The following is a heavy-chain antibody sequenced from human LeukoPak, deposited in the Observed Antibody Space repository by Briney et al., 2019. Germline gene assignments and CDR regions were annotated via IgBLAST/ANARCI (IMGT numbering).Heavy chain of an antibody. V-gene: IGHV3-74*01. CDR2: INRDGRST. Sequence: GGSLRLSCAASGFTFSSDWMHWVRQAPGKGLVWVSRINRDGRSTTYADSVKGRFTISRDNAKNTLYLQMNSLRAEDTAVYYWARHPYDILTGPSFDYWGQGTLVTVSS. D-gene: IGHD3-9*01. CDR3: ARHPYDILTGPSFDY. CDR1: GFTFSSDW. J-gene: IGHJ4*02.